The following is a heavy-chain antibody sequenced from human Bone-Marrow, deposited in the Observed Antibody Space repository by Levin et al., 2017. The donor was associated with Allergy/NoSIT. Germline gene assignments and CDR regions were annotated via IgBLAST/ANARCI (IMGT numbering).Heavy chain of an antibody. J-gene: IGHJ5*02. CDR1: GFSLSTSGLG. CDR3: ANRGTSGFLGIVTDSGWFDH. Sequence: SGPTLVKPTQTLTLTCSFSGFSLSTSGLGVGWLRQPPGKALEWLALIYWDDDKRVSPSLKSRLNITKDTSENQVVLTMTDMHPVDTGTYYCANRGTSGFLGIVTDSGWFDHWGQGTLVTVSS. V-gene: IGHV2-5*02. CDR2: IYWDDDK. D-gene: IGHD2/OR15-2a*01.